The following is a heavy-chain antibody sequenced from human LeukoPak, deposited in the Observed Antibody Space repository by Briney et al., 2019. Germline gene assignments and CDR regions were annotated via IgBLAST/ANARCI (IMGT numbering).Heavy chain of an antibody. CDR3: ARDLPKTGYVGALDI. CDR2: ISPNSGGT. J-gene: IGHJ3*02. CDR1: GYTFTDYY. V-gene: IGHV1-2*02. D-gene: IGHD5-12*01. Sequence: ASVTVSCKTFGYTFTDYYILWVRQAPGQGPEWMGWISPNSGGTNYAQNFKGRVTMTRGTSISTAYMELNSLTSDDTAVYYCARDLPKTGYVGALDIWGQGTMVTVSS.